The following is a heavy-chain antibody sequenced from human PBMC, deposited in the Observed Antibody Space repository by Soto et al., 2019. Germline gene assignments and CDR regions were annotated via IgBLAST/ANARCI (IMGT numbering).Heavy chain of an antibody. V-gene: IGHV3-23*01. CDR3: ANSIVVVPAAKRAEYFQH. CDR1: GFTFSSYA. J-gene: IGHJ1*01. Sequence: PGGSLRLSCAASGFTFSSYAMSWVRQAPGKGPEWVSAISGSGGSTYYADSVKGRFTISRDNSKNTLYLQMNSLRAEDTAVYYCANSIVVVPAAKRAEYFQHWGQGTLVTVSS. D-gene: IGHD2-2*01. CDR2: ISGSGGST.